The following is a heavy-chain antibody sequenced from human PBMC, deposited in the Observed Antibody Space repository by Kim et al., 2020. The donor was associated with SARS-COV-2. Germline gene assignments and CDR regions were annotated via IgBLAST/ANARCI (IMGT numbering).Heavy chain of an antibody. CDR2: IKSKTDGGTT. V-gene: IGHV3-15*01. CDR3: TTDPGYEWQDYLLYYYGMDV. J-gene: IGHJ6*02. CDR1: GFTFSNAW. D-gene: IGHD3-3*01. Sequence: GGSLRLSCAASGFTFSNAWMSWVRQAPGKGLEWVGRIKSKTDGGTTDYAAPVKGRFTISRDDSKNTLYLQMNSLKTEDTAVYYCTTDPGYEWQDYLLYYYGMDVWGQGTTVTVSS.